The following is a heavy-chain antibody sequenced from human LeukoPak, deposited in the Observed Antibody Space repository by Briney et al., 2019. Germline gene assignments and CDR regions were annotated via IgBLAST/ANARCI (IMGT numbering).Heavy chain of an antibody. Sequence: ASVKVSCKASGGTFSSYAISWVRQAPGQGLEWMGGIIPIFGTANYAQKFQGRVTITADESTSTAYMELSSLRSEDTAVYYCARQGSITMIVVLNHYGMDVWGQGTTVTVSS. D-gene: IGHD3-22*01. CDR3: ARQGSITMIVVLNHYGMDV. V-gene: IGHV1-69*13. CDR1: GGTFSSYA. CDR2: IIPIFGTA. J-gene: IGHJ6*02.